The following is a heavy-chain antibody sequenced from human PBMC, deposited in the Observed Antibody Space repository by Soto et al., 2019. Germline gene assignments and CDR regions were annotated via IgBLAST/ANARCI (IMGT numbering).Heavy chain of an antibody. D-gene: IGHD3-22*01. V-gene: IGHV4-31*03. J-gene: IGHJ4*02. CDR3: ARALRVTKKIVVVREIPYYFDY. CDR2: IYYSGST. CDR1: GGSISSGGYC. Sequence: SETLSLTCTVSGGSISSGGYCWSWLRQHPGKGWEGFGYIYYSGSTYYNPTLKSRLTISVDTSKKQFSLKLSSVTAADTAVYYCARALRVTKKIVVVREIPYYFDYWGQGTLVTVSS.